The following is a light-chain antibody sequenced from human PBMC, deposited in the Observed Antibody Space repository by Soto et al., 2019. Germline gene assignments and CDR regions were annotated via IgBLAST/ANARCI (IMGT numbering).Light chain of an antibody. J-gene: IGKJ5*01. V-gene: IGKV1-6*01. Sequence: IQMTQSPASLSASVGDRVTITCRASQGIRNALGWYQQKPGKAPQLLLYGASSLQSGVPSRFSGSGSGTDFTLTISSLQPEDFATYYCQQLKGITFGQGTRLEIK. CDR3: QQLKGIT. CDR1: QGIRNA. CDR2: GAS.